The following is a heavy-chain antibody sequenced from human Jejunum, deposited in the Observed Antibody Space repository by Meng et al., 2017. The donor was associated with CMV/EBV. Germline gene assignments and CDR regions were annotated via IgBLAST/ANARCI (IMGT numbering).Heavy chain of an antibody. V-gene: IGHV3-48*04. J-gene: IGHJ5*02. CDR1: GFTFNTYS. CDR2: ISGGSDTI. CDR3: VKTGGSTSNNWFDP. D-gene: IGHD1-26*01. Sequence: SGFTFNTYSMNWVRQAPGKGLGWVSYISGGSDTILYTDSVKGRFTISRDNAKNSLYLQMNSLRVEDTAVYYCVKTGGSTSNNWFDPWGQGVLVTVSS.